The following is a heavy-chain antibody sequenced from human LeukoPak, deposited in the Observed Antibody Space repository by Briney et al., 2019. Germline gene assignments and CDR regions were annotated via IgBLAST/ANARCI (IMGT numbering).Heavy chain of an antibody. Sequence: PGGSLRLSCVASGFTFSSRDWMTWVRQAPGKGLEWIGYIYYSGSTNYNPSLKSRVTISVDTSKNQFSLKLSSVTAADTAVYYCARDTREYSSSWYYYYYYMDVWGKGTTVTISS. CDR3: ARDTREYSSSWYYYYYYMDV. V-gene: IGHV4-4*02. CDR1: GFTFSSRDW. D-gene: IGHD6-13*01. J-gene: IGHJ6*03. CDR2: IYYSGST.